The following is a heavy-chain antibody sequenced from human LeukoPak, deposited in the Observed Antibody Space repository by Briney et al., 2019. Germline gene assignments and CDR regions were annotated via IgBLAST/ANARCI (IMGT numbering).Heavy chain of an antibody. Sequence: ASVKVSCKASGGTFSSYAISWVRQAPGQGLEWMGGIIPIFGTANYAQKFQGRVTITADKSTSTAYMELSSLRSEDTAVYYCARGAGYYDSSGYFSRRASKVGNGYFDYWGQGTLVTVSS. J-gene: IGHJ4*02. CDR3: ARGAGYYDSSGYFSRRASKVGNGYFDY. CDR2: IIPIFGTA. V-gene: IGHV1-69*06. CDR1: GGTFSSYA. D-gene: IGHD3-22*01.